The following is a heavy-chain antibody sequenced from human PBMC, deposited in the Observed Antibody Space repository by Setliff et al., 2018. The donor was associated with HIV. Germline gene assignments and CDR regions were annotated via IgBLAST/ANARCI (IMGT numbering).Heavy chain of an antibody. CDR1: SDSISSSY. CDR2: VHHSGST. J-gene: IGHJ4*02. V-gene: IGHV4-59*08. CDR3: SRRRSSGWYHYFDY. Sequence: SETLSLTCTVSSDSISSSYWTWIRQPPGQGLEWIGYVHHSGSTKYNASLRIRVTISVDTSTNPFSLKLSSVTAADTAVYYCSRRRSSGWYHYFDYWGQGTLVTVSS. D-gene: IGHD6-19*01.